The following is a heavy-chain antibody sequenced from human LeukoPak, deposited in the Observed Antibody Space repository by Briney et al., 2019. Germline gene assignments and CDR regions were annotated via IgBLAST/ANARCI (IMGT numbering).Heavy chain of an antibody. CDR3: ARRDSSSWYVPYYYGMDV. D-gene: IGHD6-13*01. J-gene: IGHJ6*02. Sequence: QSGGSLRLSCAASGFTFSSYGMHWVRQAPGKGLEWVAVIWYDGSNKYYADSMKGRFTISRDNSKNTLYLQMNSLRAEDTAVYYCARRDSSSWYVPYYYGMDVWGQGTTVTVSS. CDR2: IWYDGSNK. CDR1: GFTFSSYG. V-gene: IGHV3-33*01.